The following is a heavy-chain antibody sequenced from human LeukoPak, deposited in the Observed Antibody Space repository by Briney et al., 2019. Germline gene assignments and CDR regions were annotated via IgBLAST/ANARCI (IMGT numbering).Heavy chain of an antibody. J-gene: IGHJ4*02. Sequence: GGSLRLSCAASGFTFSSYAMYWVRQAPGKGLEWVSGISGSGVSTFYADSVKGRFTISRDNSKNTLYLQMNSLRAEDTAVYYCAKGASTWFYFDYWGQGTLVTVSS. CDR2: ISGSGVST. V-gene: IGHV3-23*01. CDR3: AKGASTWFYFDY. CDR1: GFTFSSYA. D-gene: IGHD6-13*01.